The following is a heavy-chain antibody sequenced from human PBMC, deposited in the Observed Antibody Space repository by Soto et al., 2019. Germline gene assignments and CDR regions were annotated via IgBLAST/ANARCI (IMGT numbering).Heavy chain of an antibody. Sequence: QVQLVESGGGVVQPGRSLRLSCAASGFTFSSNAMHWVRQAPGKGLEWVAVISYDGSNKYYADSVKGRFTISRDNSKNTLYLQMNSLRAEDTAVYYCARDRDGYNNFDYWGQGTLVTVSS. CDR2: ISYDGSNK. CDR1: GFTFSSNA. V-gene: IGHV3-30-3*01. J-gene: IGHJ4*02. CDR3: ARDRDGYNNFDY. D-gene: IGHD5-12*01.